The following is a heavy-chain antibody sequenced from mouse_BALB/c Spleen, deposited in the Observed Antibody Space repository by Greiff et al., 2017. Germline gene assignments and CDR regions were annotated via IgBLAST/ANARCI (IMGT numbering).Heavy chain of an antibody. J-gene: IGHJ4*01. CDR1: GFTFSSYA. Sequence: EVMLVESGGGLVKPGGSLKLSCAASGFTFSSYAMSWVRQSPEKRLEWVAEISSGGSYTYYPDTVTGRFTISRDNAKNTLYLEMSSLRSEDTAMYYCARDQGTTVVGTRGDYAMDYWGQGTSVTVSS. V-gene: IGHV5-9-4*01. CDR2: ISSGGSYT. CDR3: ARDQGTTVVGTRGDYAMDY. D-gene: IGHD1-1*01.